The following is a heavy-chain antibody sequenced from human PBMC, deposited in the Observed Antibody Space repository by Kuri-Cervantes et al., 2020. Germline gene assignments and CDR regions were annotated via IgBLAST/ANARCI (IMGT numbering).Heavy chain of an antibody. CDR1: GFTFDDYA. V-gene: IGHV3-9*01. D-gene: IGHD2-2*01. J-gene: IGHJ6*02. CDR2: ISWNSGSI. CDR3: ARVYCSSTSCYGAYYYYDMDV. Sequence: SLKISCAASGFTFDDYAMHWVRQAPGKGLEWVSGISWNSGSIGYADSVKGRFTISRDNSKNTLYLQMNSLRAEDTAVYYCARVYCSSTSCYGAYYYYDMDVWGQGTTVTVSS.